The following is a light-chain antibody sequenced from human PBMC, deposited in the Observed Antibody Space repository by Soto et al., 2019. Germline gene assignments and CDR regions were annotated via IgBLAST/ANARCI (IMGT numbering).Light chain of an antibody. CDR3: QQYNPYST. J-gene: IGKJ1*01. Sequence: IKMSLSASTLSAYVGDRVTITCRASQSISSWLAWYQQKPGKAPNLLIYKASSLESGVPSRFSGSGSGTEFTLTISSLQPDDFATYYCQQYNPYSTFGQGTKVDIK. CDR2: KAS. CDR1: QSISSW. V-gene: IGKV1-5*03.